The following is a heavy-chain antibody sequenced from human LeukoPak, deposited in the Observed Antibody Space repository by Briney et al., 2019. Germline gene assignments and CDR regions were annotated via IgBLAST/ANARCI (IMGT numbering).Heavy chain of an antibody. CDR3: ARHGQTGYCSSISCYDWDYYYMGV. D-gene: IGHD2-2*01. CDR1: GGSISSSSYY. J-gene: IGHJ6*03. V-gene: IGHV4-39*01. Sequence: SETLSLTCTVSGGSISSSSYYWGWIRQPPGKGLEWIGSIYYSGSTYYNPSLKGRVTISVDTSQNQFSLKLSSVTAADTAVYYCARHGQTGYCSSISCYDWDYYYMGVWGKGTMVTVSS. CDR2: IYYSGST.